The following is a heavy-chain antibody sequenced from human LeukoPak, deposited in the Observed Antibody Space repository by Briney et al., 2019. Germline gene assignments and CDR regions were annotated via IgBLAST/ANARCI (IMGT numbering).Heavy chain of an antibody. V-gene: IGHV4-4*08. CDR2: IYTSGST. D-gene: IGHD6-13*01. J-gene: IGHJ4*02. CDR3: ARHAGGIAAAGTRPFDY. CDR1: GGSISSYY. Sequence: TSETLSLTCTVSGGSISSYYWSWIRQPPGKGLEWIGYIYTSGSTNYNPSLKSRVTMSVDTSKNQFSLKLSSVTAADTAVYYCARHAGGIAAAGTRPFDYWGQGTLVTASS.